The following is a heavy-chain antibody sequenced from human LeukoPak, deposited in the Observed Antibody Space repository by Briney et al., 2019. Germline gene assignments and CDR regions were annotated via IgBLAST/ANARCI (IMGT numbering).Heavy chain of an antibody. J-gene: IGHJ5*02. CDR2: MYSSGTT. CDR3: AKDGANWFGA. CDR1: GGSIRGSY. D-gene: IGHD3-16*01. Sequence: SETLSLTCTVSGGSIRGSYWSWIRQPAGKGLEWIGRMYSSGTTNHNPSLKSRVAMSIDTSRNRFSLKLSSVTAADTAVYYCAKDGANWFGAWGQGTLVTVSS. V-gene: IGHV4-4*07.